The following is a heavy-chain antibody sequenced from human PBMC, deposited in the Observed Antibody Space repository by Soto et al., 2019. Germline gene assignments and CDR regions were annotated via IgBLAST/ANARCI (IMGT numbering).Heavy chain of an antibody. J-gene: IGHJ4*02. CDR1: GGTFSSYT. Sequence: QVQLVQSGAEVKKPGSSVKVSCKASGGTFSSYTISWVRQAPGQGLEWMGRIIPILGIANYAQKFQGRVTITADKSTSTAYMELSSLRSEDTAVYYCARDEEQWLVSDYWGQGTLVTVSS. D-gene: IGHD6-19*01. V-gene: IGHV1-69*08. CDR3: ARDEEQWLVSDY. CDR2: IIPILGIA.